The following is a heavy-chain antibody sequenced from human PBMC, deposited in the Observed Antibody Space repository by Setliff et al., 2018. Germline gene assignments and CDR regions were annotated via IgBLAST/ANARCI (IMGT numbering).Heavy chain of an antibody. V-gene: IGHV4-34*01. CDR2: INHSGST. J-gene: IGHJ4*02. Sequence: PSETLSLTCGASGGSFSDYYWSWIRQTPGKGLEWIGEINHSGSTKCNPSLKSRLTMSVDTSKNQFSLRLTSVTAADTAVYYCARTGTYRYFDYWGQGTRVTVSS. D-gene: IGHD1-1*01. CDR1: GGSFSDYY. CDR3: ARTGTYRYFDY.